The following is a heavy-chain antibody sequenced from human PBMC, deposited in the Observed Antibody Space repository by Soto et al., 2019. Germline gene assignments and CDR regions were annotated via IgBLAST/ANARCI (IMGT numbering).Heavy chain of an antibody. CDR3: ARGGLGWFGGLPYPSP. CDR2: IYYSGST. CDR1: GGSISSGGYY. V-gene: IGHV4-31*03. D-gene: IGHD3-10*01. Sequence: SETLSLTCTVSGGSISSGGYYWSWIRQHPGKGLEWIGYIYYSGSTYYNPSLKSRVTISVDTSKNQFSLKLSSVTAADTAVYYCARGGLGWFGGLPYPSPWGQGTLVTVSS. J-gene: IGHJ5*02.